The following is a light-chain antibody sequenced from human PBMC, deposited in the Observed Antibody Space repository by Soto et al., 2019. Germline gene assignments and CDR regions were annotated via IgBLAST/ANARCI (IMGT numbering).Light chain of an antibody. CDR1: QSISSW. CDR3: QQYNSYSGT. J-gene: IGKJ1*01. CDR2: DAS. V-gene: IGKV1-5*01. Sequence: DIQMTQSPSTLSASVGDRVTITCRASQSISSWLAWDQQKPGKAPKLLIYDASSLESGVPSRFGGSGSVTEFALTISSLQPDDFATYYCQQYNSYSGTFGPGTKVEIK.